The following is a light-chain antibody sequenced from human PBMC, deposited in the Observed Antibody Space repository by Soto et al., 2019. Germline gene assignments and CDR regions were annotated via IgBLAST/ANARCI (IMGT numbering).Light chain of an antibody. Sequence: EIVLTQSPGTLSLSPGERATLSCRAGQSVSNSYLAWYQQKPGQAPRLLIYGASSRATGIPDRFSGSGSGTDFTLTSSRLEPEDFAVYYCQQYGSFRTFGQGTKVEIK. CDR2: GAS. CDR3: QQYGSFRT. V-gene: IGKV3-20*01. CDR1: QSVSNSY. J-gene: IGKJ1*01.